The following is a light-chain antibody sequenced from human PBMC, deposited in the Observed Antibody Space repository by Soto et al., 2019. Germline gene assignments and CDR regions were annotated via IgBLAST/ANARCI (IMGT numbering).Light chain of an antibody. CDR2: GAS. J-gene: IGKJ1*01. CDR1: QSISSN. CDR3: QQYNNWPRT. Sequence: TVMPQSPATLSVSPGERATLSCMASQSISSNLAWYQQKPGQAPRLLVYGASSRATGIPDRFSGSGSGTDFTLTISSLQSEDFAVYYCQQYNNWPRTCGQGTKV. V-gene: IGKV3D-15*01.